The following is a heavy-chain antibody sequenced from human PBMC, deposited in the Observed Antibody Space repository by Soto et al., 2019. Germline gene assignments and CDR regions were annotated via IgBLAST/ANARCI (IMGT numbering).Heavy chain of an antibody. CDR2: IYYSGST. J-gene: IGHJ4*02. Sequence: PSETLSLTCTVSGGSISSGGYYWSWIRQHPGKGLEWIGYIYYSGSTYYNPSLKSRVTISVDTSKNQFSLKLSSVTAADTAVYYCVCVEARTQYLFYYCGQGTLVTVSS. CDR1: GGSISSGGYY. D-gene: IGHD6-6*01. CDR3: VCVEARTQYLFYY. V-gene: IGHV4-31*03.